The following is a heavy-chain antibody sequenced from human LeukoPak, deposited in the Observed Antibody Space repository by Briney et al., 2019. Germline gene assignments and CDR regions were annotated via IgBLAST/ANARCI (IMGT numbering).Heavy chain of an antibody. J-gene: IGHJ5*02. CDR3: ARGLRYCSGGSCWNWFDP. V-gene: IGHV3-64*01. CDR1: GFTFSSYW. Sequence: GGSLRLSCAASGFTFSSYWMSWVRQAPGKGLEYVSAISSNGGSTYYANSVKGRFTISRDNSKNTLYLQMGSLRAEDMAVYYCARGLRYCSGGSCWNWFDPWGQGTLVTVSS. D-gene: IGHD2-15*01. CDR2: ISSNGGST.